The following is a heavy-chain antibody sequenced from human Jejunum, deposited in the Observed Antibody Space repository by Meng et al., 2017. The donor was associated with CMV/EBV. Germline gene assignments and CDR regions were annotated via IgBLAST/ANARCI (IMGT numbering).Heavy chain of an antibody. V-gene: IGHV4-4*07. CDR2: VYISGTT. CDR1: GASISNYY. J-gene: IGHJ4*02. CDR3: ARDSNLSGLAY. D-gene: IGHD3-10*01. Sequence: QVQLRSSGPGLVKPSEXLSLTCTVSGASISNYYWSWIRQPAGKGLEWIGRVYISGTTNYNPSLKSRVTMSIDTSKNQFSLKLTSVTAADTAVYYCARDSNLSGLAYWGQGTLVTVSA.